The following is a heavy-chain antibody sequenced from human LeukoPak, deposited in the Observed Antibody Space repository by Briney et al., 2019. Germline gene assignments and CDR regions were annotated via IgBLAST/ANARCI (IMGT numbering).Heavy chain of an antibody. V-gene: IGHV4-59*12. CDR3: ARDRGITMVRGERVAFDI. D-gene: IGHD3-10*01. CDR2: FHNSGTS. CDR1: DDSISDYY. J-gene: IGHJ3*02. Sequence: SETLSLTRTVSDDSISDYYRGWIRQPPGKGLEWIGYFHNSGTSTYNPSLKSRVTISADTSKNQFSLKLSSVTAADTAVYYCARDRGITMVRGERVAFDIWGQGTMVTVSS.